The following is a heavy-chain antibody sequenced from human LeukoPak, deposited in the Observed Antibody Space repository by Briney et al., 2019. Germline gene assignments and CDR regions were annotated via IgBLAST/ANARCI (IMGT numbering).Heavy chain of an antibody. J-gene: IGHJ5*02. D-gene: IGHD4-11*01. CDR3: AKSDMTTYNWFDP. CDR2: ISSRSIYI. V-gene: IGHV3-21*04. Sequence: GGSLRLSCAASGFTFSSYTMNWVRQAPGKGLEWVSSISSRSIYIYYADSVKGRFTISRDNAKNSLYLQMNSLRAEDTALYYCAKSDMTTYNWFDPWGQGTLVTVSS. CDR1: GFTFSSYT.